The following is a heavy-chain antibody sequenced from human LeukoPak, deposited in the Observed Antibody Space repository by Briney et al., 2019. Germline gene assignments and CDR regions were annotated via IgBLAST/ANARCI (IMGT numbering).Heavy chain of an antibody. J-gene: IGHJ5*02. CDR3: ARRGGEFPEDNWFDP. V-gene: IGHV1-3*01. CDR2: INAGNGNT. D-gene: IGHD3-10*01. CDR1: GYTSTSYA. Sequence: GASVKVSCKASGYTSTSYAMHWVRQAPGQRLEWMGWINAGNGNTKYSQKFQGRVTITRDTSASTAYMELSSLRSEDTAVYYCARRGGEFPEDNWFDPWGQGTLVTVSS.